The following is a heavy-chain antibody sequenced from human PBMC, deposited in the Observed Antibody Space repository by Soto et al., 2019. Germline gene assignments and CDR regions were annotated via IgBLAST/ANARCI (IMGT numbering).Heavy chain of an antibody. V-gene: IGHV4-4*02. CDR2: INLSGGT. CDR3: ARLYCISTSCYIPGFDI. Sequence: WETLSRTCAVSGGAISSSDWRRWVRQPPGKGLEGIGEINLSGGTNYNPPPRSRVTQSVEKSKNQVSRKLSSVTSEDTAVYYFARLYCISTSCYIPGFDIWGQGTMVS. CDR1: GGAISSSDW. J-gene: IGHJ3*02. D-gene: IGHD2-2*01.